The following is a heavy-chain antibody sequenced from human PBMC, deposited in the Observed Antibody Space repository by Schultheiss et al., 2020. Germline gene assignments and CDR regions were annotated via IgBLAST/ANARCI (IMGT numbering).Heavy chain of an antibody. CDR3: ARPWGAYNWFDP. Sequence: SETLSLTCTVSGGSISSGSYYWSWIRQPAGKGLEWIGEINYSGSTNYNPSLKSRVTISVDTSKNQFSLKLSSVTAADTAVYYCARPWGAYNWFDPWGQGTLVTVSS. CDR1: GGSISSGSYY. D-gene: IGHD3-16*01. CDR2: INYSGST. J-gene: IGHJ5*02. V-gene: IGHV4-61*10.